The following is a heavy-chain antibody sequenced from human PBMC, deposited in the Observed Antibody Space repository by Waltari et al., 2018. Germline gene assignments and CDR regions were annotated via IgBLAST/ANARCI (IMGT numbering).Heavy chain of an antibody. Sequence: QVQLQQWGAGLLKPSETLSLTCAVSSGSFSGYYWTWLRQPPGKGLEWIGEMNDIGNSNHKTSLKGRVTTSIDTSKNHFSLKLSSVTAADTAVYYCARVIKSYSYYYMDVWGKGTTVIVSS. CDR3: ARVIKSYSYYYMDV. V-gene: IGHV4-34*02. CDR2: MNDIGNS. J-gene: IGHJ6*03. CDR1: SGSFSGYY.